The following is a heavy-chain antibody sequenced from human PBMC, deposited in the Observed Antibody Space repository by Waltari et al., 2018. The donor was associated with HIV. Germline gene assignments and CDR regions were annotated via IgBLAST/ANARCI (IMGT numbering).Heavy chain of an antibody. V-gene: IGHV1-2*02. Sequence: QVQLVQSGAEVKKPGASVKVSCKASGYTFSDYYMHWVRQAPGQGLEWMGCINPNSGGTRDADKFQGRVTMTRDTSISTAYMELSRLRFDDTAVYYCARVFRGTVNYFDSRLGHWGQGTLVTVSS. CDR1: GYTFSDYY. J-gene: IGHJ5*02. D-gene: IGHD3-22*01. CDR3: ARVFRGTVNYFDSRLGH. CDR2: INPNSGGT.